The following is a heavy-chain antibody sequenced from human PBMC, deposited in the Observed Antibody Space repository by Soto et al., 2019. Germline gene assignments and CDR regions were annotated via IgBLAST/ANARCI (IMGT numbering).Heavy chain of an antibody. V-gene: IGHV3-9*01. Sequence: EVQLVESGGGLVQPGRSLRLSCVVSGFKFEDYAMHWVRQAPGKGLEWVSGISWNGEIVGYADSVKGRFTISRDNAKNSLYLQFNRLTSEDTALYYCAKDRGPCSGNKCSSLYYYYGMDVWGQGTTVTVSS. J-gene: IGHJ6*02. CDR3: AKDRGPCSGNKCSSLYYYYGMDV. CDR1: GFKFEDYA. CDR2: ISWNGEIV. D-gene: IGHD6-19*01.